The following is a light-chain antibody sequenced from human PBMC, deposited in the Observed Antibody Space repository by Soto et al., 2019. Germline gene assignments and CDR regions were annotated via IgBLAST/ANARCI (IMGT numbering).Light chain of an antibody. Sequence: AIRMTQSPSSFSASTGDRVTITCRASQGISSYLAWYPQKPGKAPRLLVYAASTLQYGVPSRFSGSGSGTASTLTIHCVSSEDCATYGSQQCDTCPQTFGQGKKLEI. J-gene: IGKJ2*01. CDR2: AAS. CDR3: QQCDTCPQT. V-gene: IGKV1-8*01. CDR1: QGISSY.